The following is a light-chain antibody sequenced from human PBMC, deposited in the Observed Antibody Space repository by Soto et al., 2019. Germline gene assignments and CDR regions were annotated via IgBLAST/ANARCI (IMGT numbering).Light chain of an antibody. CDR1: QSVFYSSNNKNY. CDR2: WAS. J-gene: IGKJ1*01. Sequence: DIVMTQSPDSLAVSLGARATINCKSSQSVFYSSNNKNYLAWYQQRPGQPPKLLLYWASTRESGVPERFSGSGSGTDFTLTISSLRAEDVAVYYCQQYYSFPRTFGQGTKLAIK. CDR3: QQYYSFPRT. V-gene: IGKV4-1*01.